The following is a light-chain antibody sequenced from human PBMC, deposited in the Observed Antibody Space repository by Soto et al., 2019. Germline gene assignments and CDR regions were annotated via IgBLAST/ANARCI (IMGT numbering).Light chain of an antibody. CDR1: SPNIGSNI. Sequence: QSVLSQPPSASGTPGQRVTISCSGRSPNIGSNIVNWYQQLPGTAPKLLIYNNDQRPSGVPDRFSGSKSGTSASLAISGLQSEDEAAYYCSAWDASLNAILFGGGTKLTVL. V-gene: IGLV1-44*01. CDR3: SAWDASLNAIL. J-gene: IGLJ2*01. CDR2: NND.